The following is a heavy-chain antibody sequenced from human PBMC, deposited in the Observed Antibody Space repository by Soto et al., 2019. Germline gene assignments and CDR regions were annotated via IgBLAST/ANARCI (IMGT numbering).Heavy chain of an antibody. Sequence: SETLSLTCTVSGGSISSYYWSWIRQPPGKGLEWIGYIYYSGSTNYNPSLKSRVTISVDTSKNQFSLKLSSVTAADTAVYYCASDSSGYHYYYMDVWGKGTTVTVSS. V-gene: IGHV4-59*01. CDR2: IYYSGST. D-gene: IGHD3-3*01. J-gene: IGHJ6*03. CDR3: ASDSSGYHYYYMDV. CDR1: GGSISSYY.